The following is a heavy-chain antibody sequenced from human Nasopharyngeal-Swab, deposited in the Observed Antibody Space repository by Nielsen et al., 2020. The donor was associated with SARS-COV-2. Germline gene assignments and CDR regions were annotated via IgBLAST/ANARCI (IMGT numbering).Heavy chain of an antibody. CDR2: TYYRSKWYN. Sequence: WIRLSPSRGLEWLGRTYYRSKWYNDYAVSVKSRITINPDTSKNQFSLHLNSVTPEDTAVYYCARARGAYGDYYYYYYTDVWGKGTTVTVSS. CDR3: ARARGAYGDYYYYYYTDV. V-gene: IGHV6-1*01. D-gene: IGHD4-17*01. J-gene: IGHJ6*03.